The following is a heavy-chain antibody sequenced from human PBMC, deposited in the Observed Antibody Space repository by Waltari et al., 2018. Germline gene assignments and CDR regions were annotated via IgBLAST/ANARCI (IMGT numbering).Heavy chain of an antibody. CDR1: GFTFSVYS. J-gene: IGHJ5*02. Sequence: EVQLVESGGGLVQPGGSLRLSCAASGFTFSVYSLNWVRQAPGKGLEWVSYISSSSSTRDYADSVKGRVTISRDNGKNSLYLQMNSLRAEDTAVYYCAREKSGSHSPWCDPWGQGTLVTVSS. V-gene: IGHV3-48*04. CDR2: ISSSSSTR. CDR3: AREKSGSHSPWCDP. D-gene: IGHD1-26*01.